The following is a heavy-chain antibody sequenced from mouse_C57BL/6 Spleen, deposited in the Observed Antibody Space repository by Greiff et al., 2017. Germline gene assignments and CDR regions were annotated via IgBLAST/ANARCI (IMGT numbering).Heavy chain of an antibody. D-gene: IGHD1-1*01. CDR1: GFSLSTSGMG. CDR3: ARSCGSSFYYAMDY. Sequence: QVTLKESGPGILQSSQTLSLTCSFSGFSLSTSGMGVSWIRQPSGKGLEWLAHIYWDDDKRYNPFLKSRHTISKDTSRNQVFLKITNVDTADTDTSYCARSCGSSFYYAMDYWGQGTSVTVSS. V-gene: IGHV8-12*01. CDR2: IYWDDDK. J-gene: IGHJ4*01.